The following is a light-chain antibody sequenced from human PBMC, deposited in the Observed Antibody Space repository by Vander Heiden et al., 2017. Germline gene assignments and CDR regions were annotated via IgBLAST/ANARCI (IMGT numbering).Light chain of an antibody. V-gene: IGKV1-8*01. CDR1: QGISSY. Sequence: AIRITQSPSSLSASTGDRVTITCRASQGISSYLAWYQQKPGKAPKLLIYAASTWQSGVPSRFSGSGYGTDFTLTISCRQSEDFATYYCQQYESYPPITFGQGTLLEIK. CDR3: QQYESYPPIT. CDR2: AAS. J-gene: IGKJ5*01.